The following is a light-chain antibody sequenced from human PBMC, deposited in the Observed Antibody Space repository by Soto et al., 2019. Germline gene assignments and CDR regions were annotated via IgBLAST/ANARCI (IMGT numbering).Light chain of an antibody. CDR3: GSYTSTYVRI. Sequence: QSVLTQPPSVSGSPGQSVSISCTGTSSDIGTYISVSWYQQPPGTAPKLIIYAVSNRPSGVPDRFSGSKSGNTASLTISGLQAEDEANYYCGSYTSTYVRIFGTGTKLTVL. CDR1: SSDIGTYIS. CDR2: AVS. J-gene: IGLJ1*01. V-gene: IGLV2-18*02.